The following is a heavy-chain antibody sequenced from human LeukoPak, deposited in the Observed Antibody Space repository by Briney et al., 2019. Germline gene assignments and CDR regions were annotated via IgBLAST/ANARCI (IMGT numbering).Heavy chain of an antibody. D-gene: IGHD5-24*01. CDR3: ARNRGIRDFDY. V-gene: IGHV4-38-2*02. CDR1: GYSISSGYY. CDR2: IYHSGST. Sequence: SETLSLTCTASGYSISSGYYWGWIRQPPGKGLEWIGSIYHSGSTYYNPSLKSRVTISVDTSKNQFSLKLSSVTAADTAVYYCARNRGIRDFDYWGQGTLVTVSS. J-gene: IGHJ4*02.